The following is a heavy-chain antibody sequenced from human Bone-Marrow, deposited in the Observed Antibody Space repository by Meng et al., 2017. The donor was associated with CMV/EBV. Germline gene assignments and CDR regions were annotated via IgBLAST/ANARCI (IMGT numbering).Heavy chain of an antibody. CDR3: ARGYILTGFDY. CDR1: GFTVSSNY. CDR2: IYSGGST. D-gene: IGHD3-9*01. J-gene: IGHJ4*02. Sequence: GESLKISCAASGFTVSSNYISWVRQAPGKGLEWVSVIYSGGSTYYADSVKGRFTISRDNSKNTLYLQMNSLRAEDTAVYYCARGYILTGFDYWGQGTRVTGSS. V-gene: IGHV3-66*02.